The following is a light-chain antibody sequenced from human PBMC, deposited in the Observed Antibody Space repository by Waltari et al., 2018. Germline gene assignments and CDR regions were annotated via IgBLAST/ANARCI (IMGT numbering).Light chain of an antibody. J-gene: IGLJ2*01. CDR1: KSGDKY. CDR2: QDS. Sequence: SYELTQPPSVSVSPGQTASITCSGDKSGDKYACWYRQKPGQSPVLVIYQDSKRPSGIPERFSGSNSGNTATLTISGTQAMDEADYYCQAWDSSTAVVFGGGTKLTVL. CDR3: QAWDSSTAVV. V-gene: IGLV3-1*01.